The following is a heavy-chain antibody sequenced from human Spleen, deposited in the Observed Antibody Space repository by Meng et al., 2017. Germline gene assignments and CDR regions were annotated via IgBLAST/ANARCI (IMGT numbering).Heavy chain of an antibody. CDR2: IDPKSGDT. D-gene: IGHD1-14*01. V-gene: IGHV1-2*06. J-gene: IGHJ6*02. CDR1: GYNFPDYW. CDR3: ARPGQGYKDGLNV. Sequence: ASVKVSCKPSGYNFPDYWLHWVRRAPGQGLEWMGRIDPKSGDTHYAQRFQGRVTMTRDTSISTAYMELSRLTSDDTAVYYCARPGQGYKDGLNVWGQGTTVTVSS.